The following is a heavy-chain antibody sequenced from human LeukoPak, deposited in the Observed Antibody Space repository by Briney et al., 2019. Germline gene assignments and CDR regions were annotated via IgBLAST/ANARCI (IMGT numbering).Heavy chain of an antibody. CDR3: ARWALYGSAYRGYFDY. V-gene: IGHV3-7*01. D-gene: IGHD3-10*01. CDR2: IKQDGSEK. Sequence: GGSLRLSCAASGFTFSWFWMSWVRQAPGKGLEWVANIKQDGSEKYYVDSVKGRFTISRDNAKNSLYLQMNSLRVEDTAVYYCARWALYGSAYRGYFDYWGQGTLVTVSS. J-gene: IGHJ4*02. CDR1: GFTFSWFW.